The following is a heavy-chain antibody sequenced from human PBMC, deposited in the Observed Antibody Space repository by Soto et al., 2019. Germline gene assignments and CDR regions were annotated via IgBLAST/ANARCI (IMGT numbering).Heavy chain of an antibody. CDR1: GFTFSDYW. CDR2: MNQDGSEK. CDR3: VPGAVARGEVIPPDFDY. J-gene: IGHJ4*02. D-gene: IGHD3-10*01. V-gene: IGHV3-7*01. Sequence: EVQLVESGGGLVQPGGSLRLSCAASGFTFSDYWMSWVRQAPGKGLEWVANMNQDGSEKYYVGSVKGRFTISRDNAKNSLFLQMNSLRAEDTALYYCVPGAVARGEVIPPDFDYWGQGTLVTVSS.